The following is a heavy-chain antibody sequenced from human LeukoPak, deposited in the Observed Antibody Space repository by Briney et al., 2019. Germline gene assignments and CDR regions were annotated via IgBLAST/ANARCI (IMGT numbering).Heavy chain of an antibody. V-gene: IGHV3-7*01. CDR2: IKQDGSEK. CDR3: ARDHSQYYYGSGSSYDY. D-gene: IGHD3-10*01. CDR1: GFTFISYW. Sequence: WGSLTLSCAASGFTFISYWMSWVRQAPGKGLEWVANIKQDGSEKYYVDSVKGRFTISRDNAKNSLYLQMNSLRAEDTAVYYCARDHSQYYYGSGSSYDYWGQGTLVTVSS. J-gene: IGHJ4*02.